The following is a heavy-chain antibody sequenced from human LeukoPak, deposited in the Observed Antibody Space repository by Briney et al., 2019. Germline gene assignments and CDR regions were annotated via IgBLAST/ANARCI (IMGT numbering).Heavy chain of an antibody. J-gene: IGHJ6*03. CDR1: GGSISNYY. D-gene: IGHD1-1*01. V-gene: IGHV4-59*01. Sequence: SETLSLTCTVSGGSISNYYWSWIRQPPGKGLEWIGYVDHTGSTNFNPSLNGRVSISRDTTKNLFSLRLRSVTAADTAVYFCARGRVSSSTWYSTYYYYFYMDVWGKGTTVTVSS. CDR2: VDHTGST. CDR3: ARGRVSSSTWYSTYYYYFYMDV.